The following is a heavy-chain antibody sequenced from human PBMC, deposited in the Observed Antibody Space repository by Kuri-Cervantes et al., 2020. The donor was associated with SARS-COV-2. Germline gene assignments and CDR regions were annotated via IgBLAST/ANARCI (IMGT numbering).Heavy chain of an antibody. D-gene: IGHD3-10*01. CDR2: INYSGTT. J-gene: IGHJ6*03. CDR3: ARLRRHNNAWFVTGYYMDV. V-gene: IGHV4-34*01. CDR1: GGSFSDNH. Sequence: GSLRLSCAVYGGSFSDNHWTWVRQPPGKGLEWIGEINYSGTTNYNPSLKSRVTMSVDTSKNQFSLNLTSVTAADTAVYHCARLRRHNNAWFVTGYYMDVWGKGTTVTVSS.